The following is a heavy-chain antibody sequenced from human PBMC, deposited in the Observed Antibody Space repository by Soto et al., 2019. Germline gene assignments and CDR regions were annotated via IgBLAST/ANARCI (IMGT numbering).Heavy chain of an antibody. CDR1: GYTFSNYY. CDR2: SYPSGGAT. J-gene: IGHJ4*02. Sequence: ASVKVSCKASGYTFSNYYMHWLRQAPGQGLEWMGISYPSGGATGYAQKFQGRVTMTRDTSTSTVYMELSSLRSEDTAVYYCTREPPDDYRFDYWGQGTLVTVSS. CDR3: TREPPDDYRFDY. D-gene: IGHD1-1*01. V-gene: IGHV1-46*03.